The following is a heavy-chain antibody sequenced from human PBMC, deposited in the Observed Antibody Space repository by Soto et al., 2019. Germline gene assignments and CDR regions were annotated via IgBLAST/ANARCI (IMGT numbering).Heavy chain of an antibody. V-gene: IGHV4-59*01. CDR1: GYSISSYD. CDR2: VYYSGNT. CDR3: ASRKSDLPFDY. Sequence: PSATLFPTWTFAGYSISSYDWNLLRAPPGRGEGWVGYVYYSGNTNYTHHLKTRVTMSVDTSKNQFSLQLSSVTAADTAVYYCASRKSDLPFDYWGQGSLVTVS. J-gene: IGHJ4*02.